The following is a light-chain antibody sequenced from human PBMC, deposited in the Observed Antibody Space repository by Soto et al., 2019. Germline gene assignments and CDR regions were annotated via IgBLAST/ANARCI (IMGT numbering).Light chain of an antibody. J-gene: IGLJ2*01. CDR2: EVS. Sequence: QSALTQPASVSGSPGQSITISCTGTSSDVGTYNFVSWYQQHPGKAPKLMIYEVSSRPSGVSNRFSGSKSGNTASLTISGLQAEDEADYYCCSYAGSSDVVFGGGTKLTVL. CDR1: SSDVGTYNF. V-gene: IGLV2-23*02. CDR3: CSYAGSSDVV.